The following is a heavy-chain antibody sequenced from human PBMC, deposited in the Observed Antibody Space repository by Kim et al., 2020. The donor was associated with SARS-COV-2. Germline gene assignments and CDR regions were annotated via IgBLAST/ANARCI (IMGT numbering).Heavy chain of an antibody. V-gene: IGHV3-13*01. CDR3: ARATQIRDPLGYYYYYVMDV. J-gene: IGHJ6*02. CDR1: GFTFSSYD. Sequence: GGSLRLSCAASGFTFSSYDMHWVRQATGKGLEWVSAIGTAGDTYYPGSVKDRFTISRENAKNSLYLQMNSLRTGDTAVYYCARATQIRDPLGYYYYYVMDVWGQGTTVTVSS. CDR2: IGTAGDT. D-gene: IGHD3-16*01.